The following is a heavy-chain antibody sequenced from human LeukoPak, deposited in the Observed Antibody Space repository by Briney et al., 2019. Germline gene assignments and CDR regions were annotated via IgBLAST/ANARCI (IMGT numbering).Heavy chain of an antibody. CDR1: GGSISSGSYY. D-gene: IGHD3-10*01. J-gene: IGHJ4*02. CDR2: IYTSGST. CDR3: ASVDADYYGSGSYYLNDY. Sequence: PSETLSLTCTVSGGSISSGSYYWSWIRQPAGKGLEWIGRIYTSGSTNYNPSLKSRVTISVDTSKNQFSLKLSSVTAADTAVYYCASVDADYYGSGSYYLNDYWGQGTLATVSS. V-gene: IGHV4-61*02.